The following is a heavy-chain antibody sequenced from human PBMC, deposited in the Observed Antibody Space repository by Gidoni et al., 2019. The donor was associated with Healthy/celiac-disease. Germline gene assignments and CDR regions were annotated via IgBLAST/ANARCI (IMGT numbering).Heavy chain of an antibody. D-gene: IGHD6-19*01. J-gene: IGHJ6*02. CDR2: INHSGST. Sequence: VQLQQWGAGLLKHSEPLSLTCAVYGGPFSGYYWSGTRQPPGEGLEWIGEINHSGSTNYNPSLKSRVTISVDTSKNQFSLKLSSVTAADTAVYYCARGIGLIAVAGTKYYGMDVWGQGTTVTVSS. CDR1: GGPFSGYY. V-gene: IGHV4-34*01. CDR3: ARGIGLIAVAGTKYYGMDV.